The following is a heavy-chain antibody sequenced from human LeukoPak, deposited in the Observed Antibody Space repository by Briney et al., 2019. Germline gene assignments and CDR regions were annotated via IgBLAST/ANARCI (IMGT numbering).Heavy chain of an antibody. CDR3: ARAGSLGGGAFDI. V-gene: IGHV4-31*03. CDR1: GGSISSGGYY. CDR2: IYYSGST. Sequence: SETLSLTCTVSGGSISSGGYYWSWIRQHPGKGLEWIGYIYYSGSTYYNPSLKSRLTISVDTSKNQFSLKLSSVTAADTAVYYCARAGSLGGGAFDIWGQGTMVTVS. D-gene: IGHD2-15*01. J-gene: IGHJ3*02.